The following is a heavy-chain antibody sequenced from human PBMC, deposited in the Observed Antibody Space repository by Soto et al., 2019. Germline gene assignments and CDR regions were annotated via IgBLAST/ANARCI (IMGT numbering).Heavy chain of an antibody. V-gene: IGHV1-3*01. Sequence: ASVKVSCKASGYTFTGFSLHWVRQAPGQRLEWMGWINAGSGNTKYAQKLQGRVTMTTDTSTSTAYMELRSLRSDDTAVYYCARGVGSGSYYNQYNWFDPWGQGTLVTVSS. CDR1: GYTFTGFS. CDR3: ARGVGSGSYYNQYNWFDP. J-gene: IGHJ5*02. D-gene: IGHD3-10*01. CDR2: INAGSGNT.